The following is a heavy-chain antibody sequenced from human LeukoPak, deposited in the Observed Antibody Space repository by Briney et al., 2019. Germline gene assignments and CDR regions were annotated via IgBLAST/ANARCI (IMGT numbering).Heavy chain of an antibody. CDR2: IWYDGSSR. Sequence: PGMSLRLSCGASGFTFSNYAMHWVRQAPGKGLEWVAVIWYDGSSRYYADSVKGRFTISRDNSKNTLYLQMSSLRAEDTAVYYCAKLLPEYTAYGSSDSWGQGTLVTVSS. V-gene: IGHV3-33*06. D-gene: IGHD5-12*01. J-gene: IGHJ4*02. CDR3: AKLLPEYTAYGSSDS. CDR1: GFTFSNYA.